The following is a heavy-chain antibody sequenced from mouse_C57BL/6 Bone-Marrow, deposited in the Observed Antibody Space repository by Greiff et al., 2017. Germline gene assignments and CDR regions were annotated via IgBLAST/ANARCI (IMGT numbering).Heavy chain of an antibody. V-gene: IGHV5-17*01. Sequence: DVHLVESGGGLVKPGGSLKLSCAASGFTFSDYGMHWVRQAPEKGLEWVAYISSGSSTIYYADTVKGRFTISRDNAKNTLFLQMTSLRSEDTAMYYCAPYYYGSSSFAYWGQGTLVTVSA. J-gene: IGHJ3*01. CDR2: ISSGSSTI. CDR1: GFTFSDYG. D-gene: IGHD1-1*01. CDR3: APYYYGSSSFAY.